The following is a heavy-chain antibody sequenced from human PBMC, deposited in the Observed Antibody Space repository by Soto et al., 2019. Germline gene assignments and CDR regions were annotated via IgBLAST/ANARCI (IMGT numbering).Heavy chain of an antibody. Sequence: SETLSLTCTVSGGSISSSSYYWGWIRQPPGKGLEWIGSIYYSGSTYYNPSLKSRVTISVDTTKNLFSLKRSSVTAAGTAVYYCARRKDWYFDLWGRGTLVTVSS. J-gene: IGHJ2*01. V-gene: IGHV4-39*01. CDR3: ARRKDWYFDL. CDR1: GGSISSSSYY. CDR2: IYYSGST.